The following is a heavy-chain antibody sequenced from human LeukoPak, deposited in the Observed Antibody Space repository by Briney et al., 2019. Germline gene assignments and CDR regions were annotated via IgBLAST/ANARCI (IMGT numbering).Heavy chain of an antibody. V-gene: IGHV4-31*03. CDR2: IYYSGST. CDR1: GGSLSSGGYY. J-gene: IGHJ4*02. CDR3: ARFIGIAVAGTIDY. D-gene: IGHD6-19*01. Sequence: SETLSLTCTVSGGSLSSGGYYWRWIRQHPGKGLEWIGYIYYSGSTYYNPSLKSRVTISVDTSKNQFSLKLSSVTAADTAVYYCARFIGIAVAGTIDYWGQGTLVTVSS.